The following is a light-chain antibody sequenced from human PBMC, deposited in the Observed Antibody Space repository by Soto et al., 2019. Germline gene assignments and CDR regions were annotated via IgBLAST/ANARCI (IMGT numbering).Light chain of an antibody. J-gene: IGKJ5*01. CDR3: LQHKTYSLP. Sequence: DLQMTQSPSSLSASVGDRVTITCRASQDIRNDLCWYQQKPGKAPKRLIYAAFIFQSGVPPRFSRHGSGTEFTLTISRLQAEDYATYCCLQHKTYSLPFGQGTRLE. CDR2: AAF. V-gene: IGKV1-17*01. CDR1: QDIRND.